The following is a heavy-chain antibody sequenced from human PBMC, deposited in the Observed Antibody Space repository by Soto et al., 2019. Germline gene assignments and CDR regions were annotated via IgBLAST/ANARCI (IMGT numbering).Heavy chain of an antibody. J-gene: IGHJ4*02. CDR2: IYYSGST. CDR3: ARGRYYDSSGYYGY. CDR1: GGSISSGDYY. D-gene: IGHD3-22*01. V-gene: IGHV4-30-4*01. Sequence: PSETLSLTCTVSGGSISSGDYYWSWIRQPPGKGLEWIGYIYYSGSTYYNPSLESRVAISVDTFKNQFSLKLSSVAAADTAVYYCARGRYYDSSGYYGYWGQGTLVTVSS.